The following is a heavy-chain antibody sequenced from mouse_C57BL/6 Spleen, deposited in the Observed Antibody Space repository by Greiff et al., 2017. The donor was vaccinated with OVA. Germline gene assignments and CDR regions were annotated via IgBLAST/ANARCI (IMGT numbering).Heavy chain of an antibody. CDR3: TREAITTANFDY. CDR1: GYTFTSYW. J-gene: IGHJ2*01. D-gene: IGHD1-1*01. Sequence: EVQLQQSGTVLARPGASVKMSCKTSGYTFTSYWMHWVKQRPGQGLEWIGAIYPGNSDTSYNQKFKGKAKLTAVTSASTAYMELSSLTNEDSAVYYSTREAITTANFDYWGQGTTLTVSS. V-gene: IGHV1-5*01. CDR2: IYPGNSDT.